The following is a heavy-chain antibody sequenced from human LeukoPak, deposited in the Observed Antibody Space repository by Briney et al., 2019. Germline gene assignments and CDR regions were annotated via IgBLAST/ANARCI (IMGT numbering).Heavy chain of an antibody. CDR2: ISVSGGNT. V-gene: IGHV3-23*01. D-gene: IGHD2-15*01. CDR3: AKTGDGYCSGGSCYSGWYFDL. CDR1: GFTFSSHA. J-gene: IGHJ2*01. Sequence: GGSLRLSCAASGFTFSSHAMSWVRQAPGKGLEWVSVISVSGGNTYYADYVKGRFTISRDNSKNTLYLQMNSLRAEDTAVYYCAKTGDGYCSGGSCYSGWYFDLWGRGTLVTVSS.